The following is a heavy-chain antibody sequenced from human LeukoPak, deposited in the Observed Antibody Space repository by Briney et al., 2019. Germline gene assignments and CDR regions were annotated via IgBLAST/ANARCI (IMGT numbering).Heavy chain of an antibody. Sequence: ASVKVSCKASGYTFTSYAMNWVRQAPGQGLEWMGGIIPIFGTANYAQKFQGRVTITADESTSTAYMELSSLRSEDTAVYYCARGTGPNDYWGQGTLVTVSS. CDR1: GYTFTSYA. J-gene: IGHJ4*02. D-gene: IGHD1-1*01. V-gene: IGHV1-69*13. CDR2: IIPIFGTA. CDR3: ARGTGPNDY.